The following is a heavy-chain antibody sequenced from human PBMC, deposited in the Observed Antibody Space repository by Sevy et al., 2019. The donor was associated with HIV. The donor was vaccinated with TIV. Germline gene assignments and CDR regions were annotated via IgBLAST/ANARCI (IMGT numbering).Heavy chain of an antibody. J-gene: IGHJ6*02. Sequence: GGSLRLSCAASGLSVSDNYMNWVRQAPGKGLELVSVIYSDGRTYYADSVKGRFTISRENSKNMLYLHMNNLRPEETAVYYCARDRYYDASGYYYYYYGMDVWGQGTTVTVSS. D-gene: IGHD3-22*01. CDR3: ARDRYYDASGYYYYYYGMDV. CDR2: IYSDGRT. CDR1: GLSVSDNY. V-gene: IGHV3-66*01.